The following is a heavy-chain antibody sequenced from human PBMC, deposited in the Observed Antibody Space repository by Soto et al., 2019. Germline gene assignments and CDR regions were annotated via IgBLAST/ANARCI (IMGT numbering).Heavy chain of an antibody. Sequence: GGSLRLSFAASGSTFSSDWMHWVRQAPGKGLVWVSRINSDGSSTSYADSVKGRFTISRDNAKNTLYLQMNSLRAEDTAVYYCVRTSLVVAAATREDYWGQGTLVTVSS. CDR1: GSTFSSDW. V-gene: IGHV3-74*01. D-gene: IGHD2-15*01. J-gene: IGHJ4*02. CDR3: VRTSLVVAAATREDY. CDR2: INSDGSST.